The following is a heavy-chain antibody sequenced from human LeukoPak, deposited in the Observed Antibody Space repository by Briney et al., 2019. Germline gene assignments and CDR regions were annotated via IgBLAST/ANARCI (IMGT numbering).Heavy chain of an antibody. CDR3: AIEDDSSGLDY. D-gene: IGHD3-22*01. CDR2: IKQDGGEK. V-gene: IGHV3-7*01. Sequence: PGGSLRLSCAASGFTFSSYWMSWVRQAPGKGLEWVANIKQDGGEKNYVDSVKGRFTISRDNAKNSLYLQMNSLRAEDTAVYYCAIEDDSSGLDYWGQGTLVTVSS. J-gene: IGHJ4*02. CDR1: GFTFSSYW.